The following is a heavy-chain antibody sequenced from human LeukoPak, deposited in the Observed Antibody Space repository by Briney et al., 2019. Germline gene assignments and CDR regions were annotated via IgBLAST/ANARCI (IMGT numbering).Heavy chain of an antibody. D-gene: IGHD5-12*01. CDR1: GDSVSNNSAA. J-gene: IGHJ4*02. CDR3: ARGRYSGYDWGFDYFDY. CDR2: TYYRSKWYN. Sequence: SQTLSLTCAISGDSVSNNSAAWNWIRQSPSRGLEWLGRTYYRSKWYNDYAVSVKSRITINPDTSKNQFSLQLNSVTPEDTAVYYCARGRYSGYDWGFDYFDYWGQGTLVTVSS. V-gene: IGHV6-1*01.